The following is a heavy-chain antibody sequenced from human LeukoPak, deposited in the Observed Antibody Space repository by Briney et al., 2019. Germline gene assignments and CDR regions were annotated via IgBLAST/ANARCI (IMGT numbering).Heavy chain of an antibody. D-gene: IGHD6-13*01. Sequence: SETLSLTCTVSGGSISSYYWSWIRQPPGKGLEWIGYIYYSGSTNYNPSLKSRVTISVDTSKNQFSLKLSSVTAADTAVYYCARLSFIAAEGDWFDPWGQGTLVTVSS. CDR1: GGSISSYY. V-gene: IGHV4-59*01. CDR2: IYYSGST. CDR3: ARLSFIAAEGDWFDP. J-gene: IGHJ5*02.